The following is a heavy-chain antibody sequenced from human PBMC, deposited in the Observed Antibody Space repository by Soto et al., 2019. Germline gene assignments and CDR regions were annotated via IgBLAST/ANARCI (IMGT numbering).Heavy chain of an antibody. J-gene: IGHJ4*02. Sequence: GASVKVSCKASGYTFTSYAMHWVRQAPGQRLEWMGWINAGNGNTKYSQKFQGRVTITRDTSASTAYMELSSLRSEDTAVYYCARDTLSSYYGSGSFEYWGQGTLVTV. CDR3: ARDTLSSYYGSGSFEY. CDR1: GYTFTSYA. D-gene: IGHD3-10*01. CDR2: INAGNGNT. V-gene: IGHV1-3*01.